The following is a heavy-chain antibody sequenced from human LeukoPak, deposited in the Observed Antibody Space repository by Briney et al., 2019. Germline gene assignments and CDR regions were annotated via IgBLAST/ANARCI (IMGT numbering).Heavy chain of an antibody. J-gene: IGHJ1*01. CDR1: GGSLSAYY. CDR3: ARYLDYGGNSGVFQH. Sequence: PSETLSLTCAVYGGSLSAYYWTWIRQPPGKGLEWIGEINHGGSTNYNPSLKSRVTISIDTSKNQFSLKLSSVTAADTAVYYCARYLDYGGNSGVFQHWGQGTLVTVSS. D-gene: IGHD4-23*01. CDR2: INHGGST. V-gene: IGHV4-34*01.